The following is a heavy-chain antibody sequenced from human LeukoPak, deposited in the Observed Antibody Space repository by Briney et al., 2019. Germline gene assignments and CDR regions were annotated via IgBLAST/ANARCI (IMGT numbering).Heavy chain of an antibody. D-gene: IGHD3-22*01. V-gene: IGHV1-69*05. J-gene: IGHJ6*03. CDR3: ARAPRVGDSNYYDYYYYYYMDV. CDR1: GGTFSSYA. CDR2: IIPIFGTA. Sequence: SVKVSCKASGGTFSSYAISWVRQAPGQGLEWMGGIIPIFGTANYAQKFQGRVTITTDESTGTAYMELSSLRSEDTAVCYCARAPRVGDSNYYDYYYYYYMDVWGKGTTVTVSS.